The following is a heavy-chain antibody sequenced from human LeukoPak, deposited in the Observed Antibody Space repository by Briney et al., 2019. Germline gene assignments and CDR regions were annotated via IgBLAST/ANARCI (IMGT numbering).Heavy chain of an antibody. D-gene: IGHD6-13*01. Sequence: PGGSLRLSCAASGFTFSSYGMHWVRQAPGKGLEWVAVIPYDGSNKYYADSVKGRFTISRDNSKNTLYLQMNSLRAEDTAVYYCAKGHNVAAAATYYYGMDVWGQGTTVTVSS. V-gene: IGHV3-30*18. CDR2: IPYDGSNK. J-gene: IGHJ6*02. CDR1: GFTFSSYG. CDR3: AKGHNVAAAATYYYGMDV.